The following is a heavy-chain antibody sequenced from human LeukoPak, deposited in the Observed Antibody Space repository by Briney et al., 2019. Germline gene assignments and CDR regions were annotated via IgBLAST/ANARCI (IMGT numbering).Heavy chain of an antibody. CDR1: GGSINNYY. D-gene: IGHD2-2*01. CDR3: ARNPARYCSSTSCPYDAYI. V-gene: IGHV4-59*08. Sequence: SETLSLTCTVSGGSINNYYWSWIRQPPGKGLEWIGYIYYSGSTNYNPSLKSRVTISVDTSKNQFSLKLSSVTAADTAVYYCARNPARYCSSTSCPYDAYIWGQGTMVTVSS. J-gene: IGHJ3*02. CDR2: IYYSGST.